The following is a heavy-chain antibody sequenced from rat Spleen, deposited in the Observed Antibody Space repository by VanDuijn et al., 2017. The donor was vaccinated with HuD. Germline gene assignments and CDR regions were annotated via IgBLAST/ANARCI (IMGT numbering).Heavy chain of an antibody. CDR2: ISFDGSTT. V-gene: IGHV5-20*01. Sequence: EVQLVESGGGLVQPGRSLKLSCVVSGFTFSNSGMAWVRQAPTKGLEWVASISFDGSTTYYRDSVKGRFTISRDNTKSTLYLQMNSLRSEDTATYYCTTENYWFAYWGQGTLVTVSS. CDR3: TTENYWFAY. D-gene: IGHD1-10*01. J-gene: IGHJ3*01. CDR1: GFTFSNSG.